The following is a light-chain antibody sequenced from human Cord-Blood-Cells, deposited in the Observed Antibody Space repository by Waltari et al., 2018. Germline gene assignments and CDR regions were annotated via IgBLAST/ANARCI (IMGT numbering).Light chain of an antibody. V-gene: IGKV1-27*01. J-gene: IGKJ1*01. CDR1: QGISNY. CDR2: AAS. CDR3: QKYNSAPPGET. Sequence: DIQMTQSPSSLSASVGDRVTITCRASQGISNYLAWYQQKPGKVPKLLIYAASTLQSGVPSRFSGSGSGTDFTLTISSLQPEDVATYYCQKYNSAPPGETFGQGTKVEIK.